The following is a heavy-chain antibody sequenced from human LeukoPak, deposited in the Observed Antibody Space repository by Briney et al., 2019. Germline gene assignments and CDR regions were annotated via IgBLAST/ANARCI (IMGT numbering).Heavy chain of an antibody. J-gene: IGHJ6*03. Sequence: PSETLSLTCAVYGGSFSGYYWSWIRQPPGKGLEWIGEINHRGSTNYNPSLKSRVTISVDTSKNQFSLKLSSVTAADTAVYYCARAAEAGSYYYYYYYMDVWGKGTTVTVSS. CDR2: INHRGST. CDR1: GGSFSGYY. CDR3: ARAAEAGSYYYYYYYMDV. D-gene: IGHD6-19*01. V-gene: IGHV4-34*01.